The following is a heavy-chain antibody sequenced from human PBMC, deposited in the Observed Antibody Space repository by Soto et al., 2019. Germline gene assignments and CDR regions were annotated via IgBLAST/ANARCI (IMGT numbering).Heavy chain of an antibody. CDR2: INAGNGNT. CDR1: GYTFTSHA. J-gene: IGHJ5*02. Sequence: ASVKVSCKASGYTFTSHAMHWVRQAPGQRLEWMGWINAGNGNTKYSQKFQGRVTITRDTSASTAYMELSSLRSEDTAVYYCARGPIRNWFDPWGQGTLVTVSS. CDR3: ARGPIRNWFDP. D-gene: IGHD3-3*02. V-gene: IGHV1-3*01.